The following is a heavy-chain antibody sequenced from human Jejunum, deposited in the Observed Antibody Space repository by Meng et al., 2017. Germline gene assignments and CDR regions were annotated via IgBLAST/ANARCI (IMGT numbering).Heavy chain of an antibody. Sequence: GESLKISCAASGFTFTNYAMAWVRQAPGKGLEWVSGISASGGGTYYADSVKGRFTISRDNSKNTLYLQMNSLRAEDTAVYYCAKVGHCSGGSCYYFDYWGQGTLVTVSS. V-gene: IGHV3-23*01. D-gene: IGHD2-15*01. CDR2: ISASGGGT. J-gene: IGHJ4*02. CDR1: GFTFTNYA. CDR3: AKVGHCSGGSCYYFDY.